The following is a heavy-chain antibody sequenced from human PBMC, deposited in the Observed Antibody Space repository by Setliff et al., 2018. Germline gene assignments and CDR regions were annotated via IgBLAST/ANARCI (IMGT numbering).Heavy chain of an antibody. D-gene: IGHD3-22*01. Sequence: PSETLSLTCAVYGGSFSYYYWTWIRQPPGKGLEWIGEINHSGSTNYNPPLKSRVTISVDTSKNQFSLKVNSVTAADTAVYYCARGADYHDTSGYSHWGQGTLVTVSS. CDR2: INHSGST. J-gene: IGHJ4*02. CDR3: ARGADYHDTSGYSH. V-gene: IGHV4-34*01. CDR1: GGSFSYYY.